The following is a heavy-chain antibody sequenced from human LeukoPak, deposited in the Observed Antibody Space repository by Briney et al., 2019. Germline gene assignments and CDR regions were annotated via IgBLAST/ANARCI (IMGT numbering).Heavy chain of an antibody. CDR1: GGSISSYY. CDR3: ARTTGSSFYYYYYMDV. Sequence: SSETLSLTCTVSGGSISSYYWSWIRQPAGKVLEWIGRIYTSGSTNYNPSLKSRVTMSVDTSKNQFSLKLSSVTAADTAVYYCARTTGSSFYYYYYMDVWGKGTTVTVSS. J-gene: IGHJ6*03. D-gene: IGHD1-14*01. CDR2: IYTSGST. V-gene: IGHV4-4*07.